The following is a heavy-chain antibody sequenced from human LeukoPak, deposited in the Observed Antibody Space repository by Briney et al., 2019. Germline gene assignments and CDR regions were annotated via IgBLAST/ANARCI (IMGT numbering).Heavy chain of an antibody. Sequence: GGSLRLSCAASGFTFSSYAMHWVRQAPGKGLEYVSAISSNGGSTYYANSVKGRFTISRDNSKNTLYLQMGSLRAEDMAVYYCARDPNYDILTGYGPLDYWGQGTLVTVSS. V-gene: IGHV3-64*01. CDR1: GFTFSSYA. CDR2: ISSNGGST. J-gene: IGHJ4*02. D-gene: IGHD3-9*01. CDR3: ARDPNYDILTGYGPLDY.